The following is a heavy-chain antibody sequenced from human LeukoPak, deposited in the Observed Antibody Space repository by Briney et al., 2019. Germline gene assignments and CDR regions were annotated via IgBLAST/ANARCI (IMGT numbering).Heavy chain of an antibody. J-gene: IGHJ4*02. V-gene: IGHV3-21*01. Sequence: GGSLRLSCAASGFTVSSNYMSWVRQAPGKGLEWVSSISSSSSYIYYADSVKGRFTISRDNAKNSLYLQMNSLRAEDTAVYYCARASNNAGSTSFDYWGQGTLVTVSS. CDR1: GFTVSSNY. CDR3: ARASNNAGSTSFDY. CDR2: ISSSSSYI. D-gene: IGHD5/OR15-5a*01.